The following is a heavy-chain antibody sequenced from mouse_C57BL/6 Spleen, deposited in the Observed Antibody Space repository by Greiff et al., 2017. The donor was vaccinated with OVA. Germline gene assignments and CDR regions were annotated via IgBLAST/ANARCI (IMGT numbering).Heavy chain of an antibody. J-gene: IGHJ1*03. V-gene: IGHV5-6*01. CDR2: ISSGGSYT. CDR3: ARLTGTRWYFDV. CDR1: GFTFSSYG. D-gene: IGHD4-1*01. Sequence: EVQRVESGGDLVKPGGSLKLSCAASGFTFSSYGMSWVRQTPDKRLEWVATISSGGSYTYYPDSVKGRFTISRDNAKNTLYLQMSSLKSGDTAMYYCARLTGTRWYFDVWGTGITVTVSS.